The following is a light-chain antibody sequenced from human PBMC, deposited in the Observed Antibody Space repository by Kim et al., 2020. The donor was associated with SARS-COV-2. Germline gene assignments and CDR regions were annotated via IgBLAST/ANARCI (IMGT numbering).Light chain of an antibody. Sequence: VALGQAVRITCQGDSLRSDYATRYQKKPGQAPIRVIYGKNNRPSGIPDRFSGSSSGNTASLTITGTQAGDEADYYCNSRDSNDNVVFGGGTQLTVL. CDR3: NSRDSNDNVV. CDR2: GKN. V-gene: IGLV3-19*01. J-gene: IGLJ2*01. CDR1: SLRSDY.